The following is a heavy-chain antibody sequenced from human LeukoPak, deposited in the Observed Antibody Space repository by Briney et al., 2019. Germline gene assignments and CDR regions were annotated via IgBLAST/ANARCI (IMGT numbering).Heavy chain of an antibody. Sequence: PGGSLRLSCVASGFTFSSYGMHWVRQAPGKGLEWVAVTSYDGTNKYYADSVKGRFTISRDNTKNTLYLQMNSLRAEDTAVYYCAKALTVTDAFDIWGQGTVVTVSS. CDR1: GFTFSSYG. J-gene: IGHJ3*02. V-gene: IGHV3-30*18. CDR2: TSYDGTNK. D-gene: IGHD4-17*01. CDR3: AKALTVTDAFDI.